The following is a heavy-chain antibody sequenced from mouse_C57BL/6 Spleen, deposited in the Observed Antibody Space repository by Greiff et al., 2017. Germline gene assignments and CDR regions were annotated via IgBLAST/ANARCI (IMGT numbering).Heavy chain of an antibody. J-gene: IGHJ1*03. CDR2: IRNKANNHAT. CDR1: GFTFSDAW. D-gene: IGHD5-1*01. CDR3: TREYPSYWYFDV. Sequence: EVMLVESGGGLVQPGGSMKLSCAASGFTFSDAWMDWVRQSPEKGLEWVAEIRNKANNHATYYAESVKGRFTISRDDSKSSVYLQMNSLRAEDTGIYYCTREYPSYWYFDVWGTGTTVTVSS. V-gene: IGHV6-6*01.